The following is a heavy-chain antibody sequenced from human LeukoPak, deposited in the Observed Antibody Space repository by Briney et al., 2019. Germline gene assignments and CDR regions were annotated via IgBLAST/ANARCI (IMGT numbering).Heavy chain of an antibody. V-gene: IGHV4-38-2*02. D-gene: IGHD1-26*01. CDR2: IYHSGST. Sequence: SETLSLTCTVSGYSISSGYYWGWIRQPPGKGLEWIGSIYHSGSTYYNPSLKSRVTISVDTSKNQFSLKLSSVTAADTAVYYCARVREWELFDYWGQGTLVTVSS. J-gene: IGHJ4*02. CDR1: GYSISSGYY. CDR3: ARVREWELFDY.